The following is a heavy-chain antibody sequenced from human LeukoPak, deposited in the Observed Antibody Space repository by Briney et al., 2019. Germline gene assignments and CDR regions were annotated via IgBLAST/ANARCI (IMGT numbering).Heavy chain of an antibody. CDR3: ARGRFAQYYDFWSGYSHSFDY. D-gene: IGHD3-3*01. Sequence: SETLSLTCAVYGGSFSGYYWSWIRQPPGKGLEWIGEINHCGSTNYNPSLKSRVTISVDTSKNQFSLKLSSVTAADTAVYYCARGRFAQYYDFWSGYSHSFDYWGQGTLVTVSS. CDR1: GGSFSGYY. J-gene: IGHJ4*02. CDR2: INHCGST. V-gene: IGHV4-34*01.